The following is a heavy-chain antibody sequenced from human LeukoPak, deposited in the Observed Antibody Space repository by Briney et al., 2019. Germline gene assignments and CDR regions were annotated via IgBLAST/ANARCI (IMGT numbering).Heavy chain of an antibody. CDR1: GFTFSTYG. CDR2: ISGSGGST. Sequence: GGSLRLSCAASGFTFSTYGMTWVRQAPGKGLEWVSAISGSGGSTYYADSVKGRFTISRDNSKNTLYLQMNSLRAEDTAVYYCAKGAYYYDSSGFDYFDYWGQGTLVTVSS. V-gene: IGHV3-23*01. CDR3: AKGAYYYDSSGFDYFDY. D-gene: IGHD3-22*01. J-gene: IGHJ4*02.